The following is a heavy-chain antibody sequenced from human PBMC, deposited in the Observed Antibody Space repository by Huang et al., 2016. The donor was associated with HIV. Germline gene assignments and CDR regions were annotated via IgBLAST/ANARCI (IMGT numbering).Heavy chain of an antibody. CDR3: ATDLGGYSFDY. J-gene: IGHJ4*02. V-gene: IGHV3-30*02. CDR1: GFSFSHYG. CDR2: IRCDGGNK. D-gene: IGHD2-21*02. Sequence: QEQLVESGGGVVQPGGSLRLSCATSGFSFSHYGMHWVRQAPGKGLEWVAFIRCDGGNKHYADPAKGRFTISRDNSKKMLFLEMNSLRGDDTAFYYCATDLGGYSFDYWGQGALVSVSS.